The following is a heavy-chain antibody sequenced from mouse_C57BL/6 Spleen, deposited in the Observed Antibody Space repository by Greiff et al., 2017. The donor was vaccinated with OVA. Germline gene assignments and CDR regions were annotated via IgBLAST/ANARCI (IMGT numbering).Heavy chain of an antibody. CDR1: GYTFTSYW. CDR2: IHPNSGST. V-gene: IGHV1-64*01. D-gene: IGHD2-4*01. Sequence: QVQLKQPGAELVKPGASVKLSCKASGYTFTSYWMHWVKQRPGQGLEWIGMIHPNSGSTNYNEKFKSKATLTVDKYSSTAYMQHSSLTSEDYAVYYYASIYYDYNKVYWGQGTTLTVSS. J-gene: IGHJ2*01. CDR3: ASIYYDYNKVY.